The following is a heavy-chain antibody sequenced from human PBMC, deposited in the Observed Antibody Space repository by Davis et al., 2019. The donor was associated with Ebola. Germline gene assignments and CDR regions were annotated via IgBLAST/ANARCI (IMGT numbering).Heavy chain of an antibody. CDR3: VKTGRYSSSHGDY. CDR2: ISGSGGST. V-gene: IGHV3-23*01. CDR1: GFTFSSYA. Sequence: PGGSLRLSCAASGFTFSSYAMSWVRQAPGKGLEWVSAISGSGGSTYYADSVKGRFTISRDNSKNTLYLQMSSLRAEDTAVYYCVKTGRYSSSHGDYWGQGTLVTVSS. J-gene: IGHJ4*02. D-gene: IGHD6-13*01.